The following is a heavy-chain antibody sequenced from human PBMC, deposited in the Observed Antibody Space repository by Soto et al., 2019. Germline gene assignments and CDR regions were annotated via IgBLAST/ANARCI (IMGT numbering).Heavy chain of an antibody. J-gene: IGHJ5*02. CDR2: INRTGGT. Sequence: AETLSLTCAVYGGSVNGYYWNWVRQPPGKGLEWIGEINRTGGTHYNPSLKSRVTMSVDTSKNQFSLRLSSVTAADTAIYYCATRITVFGLLIPPFDPWGQGTQVTVSS. D-gene: IGHD3-3*01. CDR3: ATRITVFGLLIPPFDP. CDR1: GGSVNGYY. V-gene: IGHV4-34*01.